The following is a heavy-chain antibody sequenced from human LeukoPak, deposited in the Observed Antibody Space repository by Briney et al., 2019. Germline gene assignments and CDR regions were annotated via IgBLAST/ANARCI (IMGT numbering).Heavy chain of an antibody. Sequence: PGGSLRLSCAASGFTFSSYALHWVRQAPGKGLEWVSYISSSGSTIYYADSVKGRFTISRDNAKNSLYLQMNSLRAEDTAVYYCARGYGDLFDYWGQGTLVTVSS. D-gene: IGHD4-17*01. CDR3: ARGYGDLFDY. J-gene: IGHJ4*02. V-gene: IGHV3-48*04. CDR1: GFTFSSYA. CDR2: ISSSGSTI.